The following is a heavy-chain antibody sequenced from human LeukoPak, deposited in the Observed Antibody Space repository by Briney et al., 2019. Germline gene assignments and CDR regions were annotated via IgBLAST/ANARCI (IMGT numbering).Heavy chain of an antibody. J-gene: IGHJ5*02. D-gene: IGHD3-10*01. CDR3: ARHGLRSYGSGSYYNCWFDP. CDR2: INHSGST. CDR1: GGSFSGYY. Sequence: SETLSLTCAVYGGSFSGYYWSWIRQPPGKGLEWIGEINHSGSTNYNPSLKSRVTISVDTSKNQFSLKLSSVTAADTAVYYCARHGLRSYGSGSYYNCWFDPWGQGTLVTVSS. V-gene: IGHV4-34*01.